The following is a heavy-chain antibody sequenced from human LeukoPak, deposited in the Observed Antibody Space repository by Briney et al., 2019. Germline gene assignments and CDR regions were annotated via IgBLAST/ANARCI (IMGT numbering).Heavy chain of an antibody. V-gene: IGHV1-18*01. J-gene: IGHJ4*02. CDR3: ARVGSDIAVAGEADY. CDR1: GYTFTSYG. CDR2: ISAYNGNT. Sequence: GASVKVSCKASGYTFTSYGISWVRQAPGQGLEWMGWISAYNGNTNYAQKLQGRVTMTTDTSTSTAYMELRSLRSDDTAVYYCARVGSDIAVAGEADYWGQGTLVTVSS. D-gene: IGHD6-19*01.